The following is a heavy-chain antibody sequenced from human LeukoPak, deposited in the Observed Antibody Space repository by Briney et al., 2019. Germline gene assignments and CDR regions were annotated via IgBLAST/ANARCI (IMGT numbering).Heavy chain of an antibody. CDR2: ISYDGSNQ. V-gene: IGHV3-30*03. CDR3: ARRSTVTTRGGAPDY. CDR1: GFTFNNYG. J-gene: IGHJ4*02. D-gene: IGHD4-17*01. Sequence: PGLSLRLSCEASGFTFNNYGMHWVRQAPGKGLEWVAIISYDGSNQYYADSVKGRFTISRDNSKNMLYLQMNSLRAEDTAVYYCARRSTVTTRGGAPDYWGQGTLVTVSS.